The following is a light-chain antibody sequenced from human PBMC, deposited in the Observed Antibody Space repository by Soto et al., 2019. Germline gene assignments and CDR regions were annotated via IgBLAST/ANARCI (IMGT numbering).Light chain of an antibody. CDR3: QHYNSYSEA. J-gene: IGKJ1*01. CDR2: KAS. CDR1: QSISSR. Sequence: DIQMTESPSTLSASAGDRVTITCRASQSISSRLAWYQQKPGKAPKLLIYKASTLKSGVPSRFSGSGSGTEFTLTISSLQPDDFATYYCQHYNSYSEAFGQGTKVDI. V-gene: IGKV1-5*03.